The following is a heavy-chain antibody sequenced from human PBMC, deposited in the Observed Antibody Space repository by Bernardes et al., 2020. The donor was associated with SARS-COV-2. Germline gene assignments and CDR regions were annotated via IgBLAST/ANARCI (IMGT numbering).Heavy chain of an antibody. J-gene: IGHJ6*02. D-gene: IGHD3-3*01. Sequence: ASVKVSCKVSGYTLMELSMHWVRQAPGKGLEWMGGFDPEDGETIYAQKFQGRVTMTEDTSTDTAYMELSSLRAEDTAVYYCSTAAAIFGVVTHYSYYYGLDVWCQGTTVTVS. CDR3: STAAAIFGVVTHYSYYYGLDV. CDR2: FDPEDGET. CDR1: GYTLMELS. V-gene: IGHV1-24*01.